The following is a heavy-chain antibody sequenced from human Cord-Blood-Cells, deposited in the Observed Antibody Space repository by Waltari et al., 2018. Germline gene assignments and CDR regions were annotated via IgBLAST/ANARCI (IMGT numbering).Heavy chain of an antibody. CDR1: GGSFSGYY. D-gene: IGHD6-6*01. CDR2: INHSGST. J-gene: IGHJ4*02. Sequence: QVQLQQWGAGLWKTAETLSLTCAVYGGSFSGYYWCRFRQPPGKGLEWIGEINHSGSTNYNPSLKSRVTISVDTSKNQFSLKLSSVTAADTAVYYCARGRLGIAARPFDYWGQGTLVTVSS. CDR3: ARGRLGIAARPFDY. V-gene: IGHV4-34*01.